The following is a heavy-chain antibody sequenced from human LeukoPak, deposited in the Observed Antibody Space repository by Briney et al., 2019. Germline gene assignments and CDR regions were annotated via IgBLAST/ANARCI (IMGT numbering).Heavy chain of an antibody. D-gene: IGHD3-22*01. Sequence: PSETLSLTCTVSGGSISSYYWSWIRQPPGKGLEWIGYIYYSGSTNYNPSLKSRVTISVDTSKNQFSLKLSSVTAADTAVYYCARGFVGSSGYHYFDYWGQGTLVTVSS. V-gene: IGHV4-59*01. CDR1: GGSISSYY. CDR3: ARGFVGSSGYHYFDY. J-gene: IGHJ4*02. CDR2: IYYSGST.